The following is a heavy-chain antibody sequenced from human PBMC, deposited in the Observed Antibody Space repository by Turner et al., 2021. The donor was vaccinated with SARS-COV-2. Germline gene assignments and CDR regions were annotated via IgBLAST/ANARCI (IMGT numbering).Heavy chain of an antibody. J-gene: IGHJ4*02. Sequence: QLQMQASGPAPVKPSATLSLTGALSGGSISSSSYSWGLSRPPPGKVLELIGSMYYSGSPYYNPSPKRGVTISVATSKNQFSLRLSSVTAADTAVYYCARHSPELRGDYFDYWGQGTLVTVSS. CDR3: ARHSPELRGDYFDY. CDR2: MYYSGSP. V-gene: IGHV4-39*01. CDR1: GGSISSSSYS. D-gene: IGHD1-26*01.